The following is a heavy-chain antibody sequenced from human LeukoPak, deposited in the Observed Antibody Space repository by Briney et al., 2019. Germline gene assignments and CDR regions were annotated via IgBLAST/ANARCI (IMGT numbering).Heavy chain of an antibody. D-gene: IGHD1-26*01. CDR2: IYTSGST. J-gene: IGHJ5*02. V-gene: IGHV4-4*07. CDR1: GGSISSYY. CDR3: ARSGRWELLNWFDP. Sequence: PSETLSLTCTVSGGSISSYYWSWIRQPAGKGLEWIGRIYTSGSTNYNPSLKSRVTMSVDTSKNQFSLKLSSVTAADTAVYYCARSGRWELLNWFDPWGQGTLVTVSS.